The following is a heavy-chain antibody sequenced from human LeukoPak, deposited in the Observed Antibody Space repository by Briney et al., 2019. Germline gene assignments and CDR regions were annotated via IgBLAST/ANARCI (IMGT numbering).Heavy chain of an antibody. CDR1: GYTFTSYG. CDR2: ISAYNGNT. V-gene: IGHV1-18*01. CDR3: AREGKADXGFYDILTGYYSPNDAFDI. J-gene: IGHJ3*02. D-gene: IGHD3-9*01. Sequence: ASVKVSCKASGYTFTSYGISWVRQAPGQGLEWMGWISAYNGNTNYAQKLQGRVTMTTDTSTSTAYMELRSLRSDDTAVYYCAREGKADXGFYDILTGYYSPNDAFDIWGQGTMVTVSS.